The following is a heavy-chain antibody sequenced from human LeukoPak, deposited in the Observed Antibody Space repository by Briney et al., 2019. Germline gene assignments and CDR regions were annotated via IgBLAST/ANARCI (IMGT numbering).Heavy chain of an antibody. V-gene: IGHV3-23*01. J-gene: IGHJ4*02. CDR3: AKTGPYYFDY. Sequence: GGSLRLSCAASGFTFSSSGMSWVRQAPGKGLECVSAISGRIGSTYYADSVKGRFTISRDNSKNTLYLQMNSLRAEDTAVYYCAKTGPYYFDYWGQGTLVTVSS. CDR1: GFTFSSSG. D-gene: IGHD3-9*01. CDR2: ISGRIGST.